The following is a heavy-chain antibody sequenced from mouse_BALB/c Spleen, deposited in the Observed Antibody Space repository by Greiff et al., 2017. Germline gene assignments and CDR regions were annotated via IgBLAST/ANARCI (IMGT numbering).Heavy chain of an antibody. J-gene: IGHJ4*01. V-gene: IGHV3-8*02. D-gene: IGHD2-5*01. CDR3: ARCEASNYDYAMDY. Sequence: EVQLVESGPSLVKPSQTLSLTCSVTGDSITSGYWNWIRKFPGNKLEYMGYISYSGSTSYNPSLKSRISITRDTSQNQYYLQLNSVTTEDTATYYCARCEASNYDYAMDYWGQGTSVTVSS. CDR2: ISYSGST. CDR1: GDSITSGY.